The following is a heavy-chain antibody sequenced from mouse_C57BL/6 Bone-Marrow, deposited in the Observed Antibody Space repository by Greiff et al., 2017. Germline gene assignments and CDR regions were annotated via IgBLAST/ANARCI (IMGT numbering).Heavy chain of an antibody. Sequence: VQLQESGAELARPGASVKLSCKASGYTFTSYGISWVKQRTGQGLEWIGEIYPRSGNTYYNEKFKGKATVTADKSSSTAYMELRSLTSEDSAVYFCARRMSIYWYFDVWGTGTTVTVSS. D-gene: IGHD2-10*02. V-gene: IGHV1-81*01. J-gene: IGHJ1*03. CDR1: GYTFTSYG. CDR2: IYPRSGNT. CDR3: ARRMSIYWYFDV.